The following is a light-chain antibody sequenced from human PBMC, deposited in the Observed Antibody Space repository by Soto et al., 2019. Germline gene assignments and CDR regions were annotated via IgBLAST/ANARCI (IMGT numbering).Light chain of an antibody. Sequence: NFMLTQPHSVSESPGKTVTISCTGSGGSIASNYVQWHQQRPGSAPTTVIYEDNKRPSGVPDRFSGSIDRSSNSASLIISGLKTEDEADYYCQSQDSTSVVFGRGTKLTVL. CDR1: GGSIASNY. CDR3: QSQDSTSVV. V-gene: IGLV6-57*02. CDR2: EDN. J-gene: IGLJ2*01.